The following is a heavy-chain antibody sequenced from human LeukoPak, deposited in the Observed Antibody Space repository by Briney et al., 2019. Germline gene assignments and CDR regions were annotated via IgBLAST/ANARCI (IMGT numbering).Heavy chain of an antibody. CDR1: GFTVSTNC. V-gene: IGHV3-15*01. J-gene: IGHJ4*02. CDR2: IKSKTDGGTT. CDR3: TTDNGYYFDY. D-gene: IGHD2-8*01. Sequence: GGSLRLSCAASGFTVSTNCMTWVRQAPGKGLEWVGRIKSKTDGGTTDYAAPVKGRFTISRDDSKNTLYLQMNSLKTEDTAVYYCTTDNGYYFDYWGQGTLVTVSS.